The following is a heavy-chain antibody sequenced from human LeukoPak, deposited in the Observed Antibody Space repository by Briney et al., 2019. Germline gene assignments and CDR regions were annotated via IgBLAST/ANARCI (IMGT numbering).Heavy chain of an antibody. J-gene: IGHJ5*02. V-gene: IGHV5-51*01. CDR3: ARRSSGRNWFDP. D-gene: IGHD6-19*01. CDR1: GYSFTSYW. Sequence: GESLKTSCKGSGYSFTSYWIGWGRHIPRIGLKWMGIIYPGDADTRYSPSFQGQANISADKSISTAYLQWSSLNASDTAMYYCARRSSGRNWFDPWGQGTLVTVSS. CDR2: IYPGDADT.